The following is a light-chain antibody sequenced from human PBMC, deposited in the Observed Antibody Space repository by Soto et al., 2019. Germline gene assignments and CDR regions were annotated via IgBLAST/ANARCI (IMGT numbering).Light chain of an antibody. V-gene: IGKV3-15*01. Sequence: EIVMTQSPATLSVSPGERATLSCRASQSVRSNFAWYQQKPCQAPRLLIYGASTRATGIPARFSGSGSETEFTLIISRPQSEDFALYYCQQYNNWPALTFGGGTKVEIK. CDR3: QQYNNWPALT. J-gene: IGKJ4*01. CDR1: QSVRSN. CDR2: GAS.